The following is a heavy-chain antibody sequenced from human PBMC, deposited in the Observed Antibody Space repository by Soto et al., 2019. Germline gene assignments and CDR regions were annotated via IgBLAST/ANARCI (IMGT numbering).Heavy chain of an antibody. CDR3: AKNQGVELVPLATVDWFDP. V-gene: IGHV3-23*01. J-gene: IGHJ5*02. Sequence: PRGSLVVGCAASGFIFENFGMSWVRQAPGKGLEWISSISGSGFKKYYADSVKGRFTISRDNSKSTVYLELNNLSAEDTAVYHCAKNQGVELVPLATVDWFDPWGQGSVVTVSS. CDR2: ISGSGFKK. D-gene: IGHD1-26*01. CDR1: GFIFENFG.